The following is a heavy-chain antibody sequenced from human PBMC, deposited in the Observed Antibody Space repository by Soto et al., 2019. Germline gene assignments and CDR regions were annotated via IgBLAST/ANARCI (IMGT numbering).Heavy chain of an antibody. CDR3: ARDGQYRTDGFDI. Sequence: EAQLLESGGGSVQPGGSLRLSCAASGFTFSSHGMSWIRQAPGKGLEWISGLSRGGGSTYYVDSVKGRVTISRDNAKNTLDLIMNSLRVEYTALYYCARDGQYRTDGFDIWGQGTMVTVSS. CDR1: GFTFSSHG. J-gene: IGHJ3*02. V-gene: IGHV3-23*01. D-gene: IGHD5-12*01. CDR2: LSRGGGST.